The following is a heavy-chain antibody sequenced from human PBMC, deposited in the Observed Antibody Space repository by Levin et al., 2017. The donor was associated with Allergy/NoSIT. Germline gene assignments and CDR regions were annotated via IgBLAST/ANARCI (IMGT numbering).Heavy chain of an antibody. CDR1: GGSFSGYY. J-gene: IGHJ4*02. D-gene: IGHD1-26*01. CDR2: INHSGST. Sequence: GSLRLSCAVYGGSFSGYYWSWIRQPPGKGLEWIGEINHSGSTNYNPSLKSRVTISVDTSKNQFSLKLSSVTAADTAVYYCSKGSKFDYWGQGTLVTVSS. V-gene: IGHV4-34*01. CDR3: SKGSKFDY.